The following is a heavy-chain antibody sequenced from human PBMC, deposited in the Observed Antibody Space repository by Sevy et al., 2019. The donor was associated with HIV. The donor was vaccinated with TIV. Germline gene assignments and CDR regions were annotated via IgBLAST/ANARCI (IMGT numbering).Heavy chain of an antibody. CDR2: ISYDGNNK. D-gene: IGHD3-16*01. CDR1: GFTFSSYW. Sequence: GGSLRLSCAASGFTFSSYWMSWVRQAPGKGLEWVAVISYDGNNKYHADSVKDRFTISRDNSKNTLYLQMNSLRAEDTAVYYCARDGSSGGLFLKDYYYFGMDVWGQGTTVTVSS. CDR3: ARDGSSGGLFLKDYYYFGMDV. V-gene: IGHV3-30*03. J-gene: IGHJ6*02.